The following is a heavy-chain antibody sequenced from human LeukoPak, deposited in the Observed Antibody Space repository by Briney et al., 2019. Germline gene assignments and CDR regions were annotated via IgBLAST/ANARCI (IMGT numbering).Heavy chain of an antibody. CDR3: ATSIDWPNVFDH. D-gene: IGHD2-21*01. V-gene: IGHV3-48*03. CDR2: ISTSGSTI. Sequence: GGSLRLSCAASGFTFSRYEMNWVRQAPGKGLEWVSYISTSGSTISYADSVKGRFTISRDNAKNSLYLQMNSLRAEGTAVYYCATSIDWPNVFDHWGQGILVTVSS. CDR1: GFTFSRYE. J-gene: IGHJ4*02.